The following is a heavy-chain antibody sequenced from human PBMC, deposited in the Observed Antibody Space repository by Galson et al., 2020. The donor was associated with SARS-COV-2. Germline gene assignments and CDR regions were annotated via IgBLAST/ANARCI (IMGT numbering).Heavy chain of an antibody. Sequence: GGSLRLYCAASGFTFSSYAMSWVRQAPGKGLEWVSAISGSGGSTYYADSVKGRFTISRDNSKKTLYLQMNSLRAEDTAVYYCAKDYDGSGSYSDAFDIWGQGTMVTVSS. V-gene: IGHV3-23*01. CDR1: GFTFSSYA. CDR2: ISGSGGST. D-gene: IGHD3-10*01. CDR3: AKDYDGSGSYSDAFDI. J-gene: IGHJ3*02.